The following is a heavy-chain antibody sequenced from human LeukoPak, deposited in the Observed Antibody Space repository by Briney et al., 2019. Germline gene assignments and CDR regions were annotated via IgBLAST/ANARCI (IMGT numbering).Heavy chain of an antibody. CDR2: INPNSGGT. D-gene: IGHD2-8*01. J-gene: IGHJ4*02. V-gene: IGHV1-2*02. CDR1: GYTFTGYY. Sequence: ASVTVSFTASGYTFTGYYMHWVRQAPGQGIEWMGWINPNSGGTNYAQKFQGRVTMTRDTSISTAYMELSRLRSDDTAVYYCARDNGEGTSDYWGQGTLVTVSS. CDR3: ARDNGEGTSDY.